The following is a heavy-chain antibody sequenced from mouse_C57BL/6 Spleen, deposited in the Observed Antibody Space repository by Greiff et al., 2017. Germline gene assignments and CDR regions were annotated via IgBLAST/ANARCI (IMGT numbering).Heavy chain of an antibody. CDR3: ARDQGYYGNPYYFDY. D-gene: IGHD2-1*01. Sequence: EVQVVESGPGLVKPSQSLSLTCSVTGYSITSGYYWNWIRQFPGNKLEWMGYISYDGSNNYNPSLKNRISITRDTSKNQFFLKLNSVTTEDTATYYCARDQGYYGNPYYFDYWGQGTTLTVSS. CDR2: ISYDGSN. J-gene: IGHJ2*01. V-gene: IGHV3-6*01. CDR1: GYSITSGYY.